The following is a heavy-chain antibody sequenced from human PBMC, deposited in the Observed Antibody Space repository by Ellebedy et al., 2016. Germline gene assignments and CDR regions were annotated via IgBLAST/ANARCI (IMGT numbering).Heavy chain of an antibody. V-gene: IGHV1-69*13. CDR3: ASGAYDSSGYYYWSGGMDV. CDR1: RGTFSSYA. Sequence: SVKVSXKASRGTFSSYAISWVRQAPGQGLEWMGGIIPIFGTANYAQKFQGRVTITADESTSTAYMELSSLRSEDTAVYYCASGAYDSSGYYYWSGGMDVWGQGTTVTVSS. CDR2: IIPIFGTA. D-gene: IGHD3-22*01. J-gene: IGHJ6*02.